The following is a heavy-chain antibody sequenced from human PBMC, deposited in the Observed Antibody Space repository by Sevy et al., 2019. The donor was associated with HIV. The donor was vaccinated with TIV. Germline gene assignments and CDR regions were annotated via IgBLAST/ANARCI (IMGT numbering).Heavy chain of an antibody. D-gene: IGHD3-10*01. CDR1: GFTFSIYT. Sequence: GGSLRLSCAASGFTFSIYTMNWVRQAPGKGLEWVSSISSSSSYIYYTDSVKGRFSISRDKAKNALFLQMNSLGAEDTAVYYCARSLGNYYGSGTYQEDWFDPWGQGTLVTVSS. J-gene: IGHJ5*02. V-gene: IGHV3-21*01. CDR2: ISSSSSYI. CDR3: ARSLGNYYGSGTYQEDWFDP.